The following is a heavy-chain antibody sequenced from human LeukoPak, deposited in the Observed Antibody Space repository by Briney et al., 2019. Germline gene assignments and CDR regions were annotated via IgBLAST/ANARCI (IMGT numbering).Heavy chain of an antibody. J-gene: IGHJ4*02. V-gene: IGHV1-18*01. CDR3: ARDARYYDSSGIYDY. CDR1: GYIFTSYG. D-gene: IGHD3-22*01. CDR2: ISCYNGNT. Sequence: GASVKVSCKASGYIFTSYGITWVRQAPGQGLEWMGWISCYNGNTNYAQKLQGRVTMTTDTSTSTAYMELRSLRSDDTAVYYCARDARYYDSSGIYDYWGQGTLVTVSS.